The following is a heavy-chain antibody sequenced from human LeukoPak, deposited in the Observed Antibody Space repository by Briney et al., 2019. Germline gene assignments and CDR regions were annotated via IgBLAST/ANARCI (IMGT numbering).Heavy chain of an antibody. V-gene: IGHV3-7*01. Sequence: GGSLTLSCAASGFTFTGFFMSWLREAPGKGLEWVANINRDGTETYYVGSVKGRFTISIDNAKNSVYLQMNSLRTEDTAIYYCARSRWPEDLWGRGTLVTVSS. CDR3: ARSRWPEDL. D-gene: IGHD4-23*01. J-gene: IGHJ5*02. CDR1: GFTFTGFF. CDR2: INRDGTET.